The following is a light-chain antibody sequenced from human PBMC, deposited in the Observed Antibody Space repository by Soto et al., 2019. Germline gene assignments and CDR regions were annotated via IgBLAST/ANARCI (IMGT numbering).Light chain of an antibody. J-gene: IGLJ3*02. CDR1: RASIGSNT. V-gene: IGLV1-44*01. CDR2: NNN. CDR3: AAWDDSLSGPV. Sequence: QSVLTQPPSASGTPGQRDTISCSGSRASIGSNTVTWYQHLPGAAPKLLVYNNNQRPSGVPDRFSGSKSDTSASLAISGLQFEDEAVYYCAAWDDSLSGPVFGGGTKLTVL.